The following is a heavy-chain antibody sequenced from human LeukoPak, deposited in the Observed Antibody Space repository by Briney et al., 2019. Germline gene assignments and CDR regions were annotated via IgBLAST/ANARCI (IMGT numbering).Heavy chain of an antibody. J-gene: IGHJ4*02. V-gene: IGHV3-48*03. D-gene: IGHD4-11*01. CDR3: AREDSDYSNYDF. CDR1: GFTFSSYE. CDR2: ISGSGSII. Sequence: GGSLRLSCAASGFTFSSYEMNWVRQAPGKGLEWVSYISGSGSIIYYADSVKGRFTVSRDNAKNSLYLQMNDLRAEDTAVYYCAREDSDYSNYDFWGQGTLVTVSS.